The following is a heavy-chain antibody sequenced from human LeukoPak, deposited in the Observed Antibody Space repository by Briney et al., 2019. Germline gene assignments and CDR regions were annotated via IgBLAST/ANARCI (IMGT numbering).Heavy chain of an antibody. J-gene: IGHJ6*02. V-gene: IGHV1-3*01. CDR3: ARTTSYSYYYYYGMDV. D-gene: IGHD4-17*01. CDR2: INAGNGNT. CDR1: GYTFTSYA. Sequence: ASVKVSCKASGYTFTSYAMHWVRQAPGQRLEWMGWINAGNGNTKYSQKFQGRVTITRDISASTAYMELSSLRSEDTAVYYCARTTSYSYYYYYGMDVWGQGTTVTVSS.